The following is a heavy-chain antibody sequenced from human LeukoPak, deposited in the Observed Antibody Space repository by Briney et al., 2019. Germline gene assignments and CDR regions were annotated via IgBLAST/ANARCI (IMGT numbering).Heavy chain of an antibody. CDR1: GGSISSSSYY. D-gene: IGHD4-23*01. V-gene: IGHV4-39*01. CDR3: ARVVDFYGGNGVARDY. J-gene: IGHJ4*02. CDR2: IYYSGST. Sequence: KPSETLSLTCTVSGGSISSSSYYWGWIRQPPGKGLEWIGSIYYSGSTYYNPSLKSRVTISVDTSKNQFSLKLSSVTAADTVVYYCARVVDFYGGNGVARDYWGQGTLVTVSS.